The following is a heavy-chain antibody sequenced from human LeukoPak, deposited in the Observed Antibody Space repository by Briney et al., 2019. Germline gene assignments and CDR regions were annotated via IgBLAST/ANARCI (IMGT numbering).Heavy chain of an antibody. D-gene: IGHD6-19*01. CDR1: GFTFNNAW. Sequence: GGSLRLSCAASGFTFNNAWMNWVRQAPGKGLEWIGRIKSKTDGGTTDYAAPVKGRFTISRDDSKNTVYLQTNSLKTEDTAVYYCTTDFSSAVADTFDYWGQGTLVTVSS. CDR2: IKSKTDGGTT. CDR3: TTDFSSAVADTFDY. J-gene: IGHJ4*02. V-gene: IGHV3-15*01.